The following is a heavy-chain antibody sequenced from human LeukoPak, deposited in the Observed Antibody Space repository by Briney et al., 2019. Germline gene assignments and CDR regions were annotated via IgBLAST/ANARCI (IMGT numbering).Heavy chain of an antibody. CDR2: INQDGREK. CDR3: ARYGNGAWLAHYSFDI. J-gene: IGHJ3*02. Sequence: GGSLRLSCAASGFALSNYWMSWVRQAPGKGLEWVANINQDGREKYFVDSVKGRFAISRDNAMNSLYLQMNSLRAEDTAVYYCARYGNGAWLAHYSFDIWGQGTMVTVSS. CDR1: GFALSNYW. D-gene: IGHD6-19*01. V-gene: IGHV3-7*01.